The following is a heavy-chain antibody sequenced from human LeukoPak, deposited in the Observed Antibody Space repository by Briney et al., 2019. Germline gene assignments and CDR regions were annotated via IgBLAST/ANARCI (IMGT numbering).Heavy chain of an antibody. CDR2: IWYDGSNK. V-gene: IGHV3-33*06. J-gene: IGHJ4*02. CDR1: GFTFSSYG. Sequence: GRSLRLSCAASGFTFSSYGMHWVRQAPGKGLEWVAVIWYDGSNKYYADSVKGRFTISRDNSKNTLYLQMNSLRAEDTAVYYCAKDTLSARVRGVIDYWGQGTLVTVSS. D-gene: IGHD3-10*01. CDR3: AKDTLSARVRGVIDY.